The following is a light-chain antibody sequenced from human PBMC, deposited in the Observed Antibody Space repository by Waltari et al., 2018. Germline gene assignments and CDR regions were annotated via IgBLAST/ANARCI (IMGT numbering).Light chain of an antibody. J-gene: IGKJ5*01. CDR1: QSISNY. Sequence: DIQMTQSPSSLSASVGDRVTITCRASQSISNYLNWYQHKPGKVPKLLIYAASSLQSGVPSRFRGSESGTDFTLTINGLQPEDFATYYCQQSYSTPAITFGQGTRLEIK. CDR3: QQSYSTPAIT. V-gene: IGKV1-39*01. CDR2: AAS.